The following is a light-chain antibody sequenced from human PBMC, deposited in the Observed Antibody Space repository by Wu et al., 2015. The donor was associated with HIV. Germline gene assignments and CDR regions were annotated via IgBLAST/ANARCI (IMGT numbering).Light chain of an antibody. J-gene: IGKJ3*01. V-gene: IGKV3-11*01. CDR2: DAS. Sequence: EIVLTQSPATLSLSPGERATLSCRASQSVSSYLAWYQQKPGQAPRLLIYDASNRATGIPARFSGSGSGTDFTLTIGSLEPEDFAVYYCQQRSNWPGFTFGPGPKWISN. CDR3: QQRSNWPGFT. CDR1: QSVSSY.